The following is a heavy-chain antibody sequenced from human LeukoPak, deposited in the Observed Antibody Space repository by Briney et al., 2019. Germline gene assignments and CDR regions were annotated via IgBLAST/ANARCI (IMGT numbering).Heavy chain of an antibody. J-gene: IGHJ4*02. CDR2: INPNSGGS. CDR3: ARDSDFGCSGSSCYSWVY. CDR1: GYTFTAYY. D-gene: IGHD2-15*01. V-gene: IGHV1-2*06. Sequence: KVSCXXSGYTFTAYYVHWVRQAPGQGLEWMGRINPNSGGSNFAQKFQGRVTMTRDTSISTVYMELNSLRSDDTAVYYCARDSDFGCSGSSCYSWVYWGQGTLVTVSS.